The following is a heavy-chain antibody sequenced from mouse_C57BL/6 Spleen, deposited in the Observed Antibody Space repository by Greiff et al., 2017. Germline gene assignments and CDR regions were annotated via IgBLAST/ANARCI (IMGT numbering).Heavy chain of an antibody. CDR1: GYTFPSYW. V-gene: IGHV1-53*01. CDR3: ARSRDCSSRNWDFDV. CDR2: INPSNGGT. Sequence: QVQLQQPGTELVKPGASVKLSCKASGYTFPSYWMHWVKQRPGQGLEWIGNINPSNGGTNYNEKFKSKATMTVEKSSSTAYMQLSSMTSEDSAVYYCARSRDCSSRNWDFDVWGTGTTGTV. J-gene: IGHJ1*03. D-gene: IGHD1-1*01.